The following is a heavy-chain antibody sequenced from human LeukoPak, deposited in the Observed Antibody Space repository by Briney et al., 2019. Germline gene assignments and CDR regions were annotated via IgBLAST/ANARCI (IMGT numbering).Heavy chain of an antibody. D-gene: IGHD2-21*02. CDR1: GSTFSNHE. Sequence: PGGSLRLSCATSGSTFSNHEMNWVRQAPGKGLEWVAYTSRGGSDISYADSVKGRFTISTDNANSSLYLQMNSLRAEDTAVYFCVRARLIRLENFFDYWGQGTLVTVSS. CDR2: TSRGGSDI. CDR3: VRARLIRLENFFDY. J-gene: IGHJ4*02. V-gene: IGHV3-48*03.